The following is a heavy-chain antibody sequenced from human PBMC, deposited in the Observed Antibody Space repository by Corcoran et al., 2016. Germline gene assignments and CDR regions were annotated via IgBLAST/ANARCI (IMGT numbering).Heavy chain of an antibody. CDR2: MNPNSGNT. Sequence: QVQLVQSGAEVEKPGASVKVSCKASGYTFTSYDINWVRQATGQGLEWMGWMNPNSGNTGDAQQFQGRVNMTRNTSISTAYMVLSSPRSEDTAVYYCARGRESSGPRNYYGMDVWGQGTTVTVSS. D-gene: IGHD6-19*01. CDR1: GYTFTSYD. J-gene: IGHJ6*02. CDR3: ARGRESSGPRNYYGMDV. V-gene: IGHV1-8*01.